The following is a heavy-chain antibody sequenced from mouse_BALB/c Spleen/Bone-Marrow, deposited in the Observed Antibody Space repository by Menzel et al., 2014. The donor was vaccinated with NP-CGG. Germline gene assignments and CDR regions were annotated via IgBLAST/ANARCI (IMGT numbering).Heavy chain of an antibody. CDR2: ISSSGSYT. CDR1: GFTFSSYT. J-gene: IGHJ3*01. D-gene: IGHD1-2*01. CDR3: TREDYGYTFAY. V-gene: IGHV5-6-4*01. Sequence: EVQLVESGGGLVKPGGSLKLSCAASGFTFSSYTMSWVRQTPEKRLEWVATISSSGSYTYYPDSVKGRFTISRDNAKNTLYLQMSSLKSEDTAMYYCTREDYGYTFAYWGQGTLVTVSA.